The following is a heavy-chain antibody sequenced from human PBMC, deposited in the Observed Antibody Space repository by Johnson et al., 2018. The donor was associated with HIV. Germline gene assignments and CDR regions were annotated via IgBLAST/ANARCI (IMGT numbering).Heavy chain of an antibody. D-gene: IGHD1-26*01. V-gene: IGHV3-9*01. CDR3: ARGERFGGTQEAFDI. J-gene: IGHJ3*02. CDR1: GFTFDDYA. CDR2: ISWNSGSI. Sequence: LLVESGGGLVQPGGSLRLSCAASGFTFDDYAMHWVRQAPGKGLEWVSGISWNSGSIGYADSVKGRFTISRDNAKNSLYLQMNSLRAGDTAVYYCARGERFGGTQEAFDIWGQGTMVTVSS.